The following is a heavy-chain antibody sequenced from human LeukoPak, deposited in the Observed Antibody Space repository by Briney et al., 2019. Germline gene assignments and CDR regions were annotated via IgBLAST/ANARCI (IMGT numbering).Heavy chain of an antibody. J-gene: IGHJ4*02. CDR1: GFTVSSNY. V-gene: IGHV3-53*01. D-gene: IGHD2-2*01. CDR2: IYSGGST. CDR3: ARVDQLLYYFDY. Sequence: GGSLRLSCAASGFTVSSNYMSWVRQAPGKGLEWVSVIYSGGSTYYADSVEGRFTISRDNSKNTLYLQMNSLRAEDTAVYYCARVDQLLYYFDYWGQGTLVTVSS.